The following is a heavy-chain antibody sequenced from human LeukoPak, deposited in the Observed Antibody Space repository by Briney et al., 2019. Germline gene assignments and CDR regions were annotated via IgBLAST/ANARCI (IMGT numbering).Heavy chain of an antibody. J-gene: IGHJ5*02. Sequence: PGGSLRLSCAASGFTFSYYGMHWVRQSPGKGLEWVAFIRYAGSDIHYADSVKGRFTISRDNSKNTLYLQMNSLRAEDTAVFYCARARKSGGITMLRGVKDRGWFDPWGQGTLVTVSS. V-gene: IGHV3-30*02. CDR2: IRYAGSDI. D-gene: IGHD3-10*01. CDR1: GFTFSYYG. CDR3: ARARKSGGITMLRGVKDRGWFDP.